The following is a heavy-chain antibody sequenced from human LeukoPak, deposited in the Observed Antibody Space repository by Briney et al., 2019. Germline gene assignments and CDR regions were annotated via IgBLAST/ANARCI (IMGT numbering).Heavy chain of an antibody. CDR2: IYYSGSM. V-gene: IGHV4-39*07. J-gene: IGHJ5*02. Sequence: PSETLSLTCTVSGGPISSSSYYWGWIRQPPGKGLEWIGNIYYSGSMYWNLSLKSRVTISIDTSKKQFSLKLSSVTAADTAVYYCASIQTYNWFDPWGQGTLVTVSS. CDR3: ASIQTYNWFDP. CDR1: GGPISSSSYY.